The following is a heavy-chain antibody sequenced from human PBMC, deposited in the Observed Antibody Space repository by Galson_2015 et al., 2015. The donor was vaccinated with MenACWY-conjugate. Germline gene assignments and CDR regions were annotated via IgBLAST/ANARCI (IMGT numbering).Heavy chain of an antibody. CDR2: IDWDDDK. Sequence: PALVKPTQTLTLTCTFSGFSLSSSGMCVSWIRQAPGKALEWLARIDWDDDKYYSTSLKTRLTISKDTSKNQVVLTVTNMDPVDTATYYCARIRAYSGSSAEMDAFDIWGQGTMVTVSS. D-gene: IGHD6-6*01. CDR3: ARIRAYSGSSAEMDAFDI. CDR1: GFSLSSSGMC. J-gene: IGHJ3*02. V-gene: IGHV2-70*11.